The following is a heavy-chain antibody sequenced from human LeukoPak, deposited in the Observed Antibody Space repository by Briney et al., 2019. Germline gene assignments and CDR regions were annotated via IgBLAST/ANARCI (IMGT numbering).Heavy chain of an antibody. D-gene: IGHD6-13*01. J-gene: IGHJ4*02. CDR3: AKADEHYSRSWYYFDY. Sequence: PGGSLGLSCVASGVTFGTYGLHWVRQAPGKGLEWVAFIRFDGGDKSYADSVKGRFTISRDNSKNTLYLQMNSLRAEDTAVYYCAKADEHYSRSWYYFDYWGQGTLVTVSS. CDR1: GVTFGTYG. V-gene: IGHV3-30*02. CDR2: IRFDGGDK.